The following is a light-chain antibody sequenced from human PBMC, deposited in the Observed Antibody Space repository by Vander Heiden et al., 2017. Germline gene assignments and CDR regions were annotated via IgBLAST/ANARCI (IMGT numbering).Light chain of an antibody. J-gene: IGKJ1*01. V-gene: IGKV2-30*01. CDR3: MQGKHWPWT. Sequence: GVLTQYPLSLHVTLGQPASLSCRSSQSRGYRDGNTYLNWFQQRPGQAPRRLIYTVSNRDSGVPDRFSGSGSGTDFTLKISRVEAEDVGVYYCMQGKHWPWTFGQGTKVEIK. CDR2: TVS. CDR1: QSRGYRDGNTY.